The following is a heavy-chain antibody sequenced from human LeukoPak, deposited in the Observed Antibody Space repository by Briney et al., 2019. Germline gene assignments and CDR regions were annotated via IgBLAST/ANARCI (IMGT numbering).Heavy chain of an antibody. V-gene: IGHV3-30*04. CDR2: ISYGGIDK. CDR3: ARESWSDSVAFDI. Sequence: PGGSLRLSCAASGFXFSSYAMHWVRQAPGEGLEWVGLISYGGIDKSYADSVKGRFTISRDSSKRTLYLQMNSLRAQDTAMYYCARESWSDSVAFDIWGRGTMVIVSS. D-gene: IGHD3-3*01. CDR1: GFXFSSYA. J-gene: IGHJ3*02.